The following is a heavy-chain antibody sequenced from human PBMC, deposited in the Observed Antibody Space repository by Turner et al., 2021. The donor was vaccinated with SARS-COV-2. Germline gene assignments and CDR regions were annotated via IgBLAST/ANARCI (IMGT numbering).Heavy chain of an antibody. D-gene: IGHD4-17*01. Sequence: QVQLVESGGGVVQPGRSLRLSCAASGLTFSSYGMHWVRQAPGKGLEWVAVIWYDGSNKFYADSVKGRFTISRDNSKNTLYLQMNSLRAEDTAVYYCARGAHGDYEDAFDIWGQGTLVTISS. J-gene: IGHJ3*02. CDR2: IWYDGSNK. CDR3: ARGAHGDYEDAFDI. CDR1: GLTFSSYG. V-gene: IGHV3-33*01.